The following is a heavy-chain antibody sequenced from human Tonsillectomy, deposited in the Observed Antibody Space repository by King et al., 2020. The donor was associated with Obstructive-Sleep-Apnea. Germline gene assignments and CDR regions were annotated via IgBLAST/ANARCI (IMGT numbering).Heavy chain of an antibody. CDR2: IYYSGST. D-gene: IGHD4-23*01. V-gene: IGHV4-31*03. Sequence: QLQESGPGLVKPSQTLSLTCTVSGGSISSGGYYWSWIRQHPGKGLEWIGYIYYSGSTYSNPSLKSRVTISVDTSKNQFSLKLSSVTAADTAVYYCASRPRPQAGGIDYWGQGTLVTVSS. J-gene: IGHJ4*02. CDR1: GGSISSGGYY. CDR3: ASRPRPQAGGIDY.